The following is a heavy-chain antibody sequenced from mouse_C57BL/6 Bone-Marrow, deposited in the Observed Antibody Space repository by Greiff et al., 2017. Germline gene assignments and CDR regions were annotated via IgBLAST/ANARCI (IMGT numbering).Heavy chain of an antibody. D-gene: IGHD1-1*01. CDR3: AGAYYYFDY. Sequence: EVKLMESGGGLVQPGGSLSLSCAASGFTFTDYYMRWVRQPPGKALEWLGFIRHKANGYTTEYSVSVKGRFTISRDTSKSILYLQMNALRAEDWATYYCAGAYYYFDYWGRGNGITVSA. J-gene: IGHJ2*03. CDR2: IRHKANGYTT. CDR1: GFTFTDYY. V-gene: IGHV7-3*01.